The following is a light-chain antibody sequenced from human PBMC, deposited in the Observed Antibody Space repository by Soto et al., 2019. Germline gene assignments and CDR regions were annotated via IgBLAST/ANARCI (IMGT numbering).Light chain of an antibody. Sequence: DIQLTQSPIFLSASVGDRVTISCRASQAIFYYLAWYQQKPGKAPNLLIFGASTLQSGLPSRFSGSGSGTEFTLTISSLQPEDFATYYCQQLNSHPRTFGQRTKLEIK. CDR1: QAIFYY. V-gene: IGKV1-9*01. CDR3: QQLNSHPRT. J-gene: IGKJ2*01. CDR2: GAS.